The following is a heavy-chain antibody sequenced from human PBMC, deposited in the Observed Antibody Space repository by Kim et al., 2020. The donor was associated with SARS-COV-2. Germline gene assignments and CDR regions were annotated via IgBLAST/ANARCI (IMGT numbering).Heavy chain of an antibody. J-gene: IGHJ6*02. CDR3: THDSPRLYGLDV. D-gene: IGHD2-8*01. Sequence: RYSPSLKSRLTISKDTSKNQVVLTMANMDPVDTATYYCTHDSPRLYGLDVWGQGTTVTVSS. V-gene: IGHV2-5*01.